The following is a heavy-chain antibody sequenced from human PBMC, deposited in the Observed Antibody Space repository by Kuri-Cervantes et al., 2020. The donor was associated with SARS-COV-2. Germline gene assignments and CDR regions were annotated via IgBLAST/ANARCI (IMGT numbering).Heavy chain of an antibody. CDR3: ARQMMSSITIFGVVITRNWFAP. Sequence: SETLSLTCTVSCGSISSSSYYRGWIRQPPGKGLEWIGSIYYSGSTYYKPSLKSRVTISVDTSKNQFSLKLSSVTAADTAVYYCARQMMSSITIFGVVITRNWFAPWGQGTLVTVSS. J-gene: IGHJ5*02. CDR1: CGSISSSSYY. CDR2: IYYSGST. D-gene: IGHD3-3*01. V-gene: IGHV4-39*01.